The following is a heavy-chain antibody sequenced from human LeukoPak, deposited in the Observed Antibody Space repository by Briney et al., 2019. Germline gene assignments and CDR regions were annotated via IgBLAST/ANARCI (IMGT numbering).Heavy chain of an antibody. J-gene: IGHJ5*02. Sequence: ASVKVSCKASGYTFTGYYMHWVRQAPGQGLEWMGWINPNSGGTNYAQKFQGRVTMTRDTSISTAYMELSRLRSDDTAVYYCARSGWFRVPRRTRFDPWGQGTLVTVSS. CDR3: ARSGWFRVPRRTRFDP. D-gene: IGHD6-19*01. CDR1: GYTFTGYY. V-gene: IGHV1-2*02. CDR2: INPNSGGT.